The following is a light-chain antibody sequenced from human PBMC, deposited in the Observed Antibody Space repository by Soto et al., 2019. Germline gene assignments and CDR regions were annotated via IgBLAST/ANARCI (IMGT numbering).Light chain of an antibody. CDR2: AAS. Sequence: IQLTQSPSSLSASVGDRVTITCRASQSISSYLNWYQQKPGKAPKLLIYAASSLQSGVPSRFSGSGSGTDFTLTISSLQPEDFAPYYCQQSYSTPRTFGQGTKVDIK. V-gene: IGKV1-39*01. J-gene: IGKJ1*01. CDR1: QSISSY. CDR3: QQSYSTPRT.